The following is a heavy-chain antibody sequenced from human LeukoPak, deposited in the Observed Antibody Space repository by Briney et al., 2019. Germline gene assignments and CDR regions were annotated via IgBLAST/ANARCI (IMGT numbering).Heavy chain of an antibody. CDR3: AKDKRGGSDYVYFDY. CDR2: ISGGGDYT. J-gene: IGHJ4*02. Sequence: EGSLRLSCAASGFAFSDYAVSWVRQAPGKGLEWVSTISGGGDYTRYAESVQGRFTVSRDKSKSTVYLQMTSLSVEDTAVYYCAKDKRGGSDYVYFDYWGQGTLVTVSS. CDR1: GFAFSDYA. V-gene: IGHV3-23*01. D-gene: IGHD4-17*01.